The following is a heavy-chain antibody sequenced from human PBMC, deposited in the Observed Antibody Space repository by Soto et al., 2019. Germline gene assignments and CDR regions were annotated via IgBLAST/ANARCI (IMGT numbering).Heavy chain of an antibody. J-gene: IGHJ6*02. CDR1: GFTFSSYG. CDR2: ISYDGSNK. CDR3: AKCASRGTIFGVVIPSNYYYGMDV. Sequence: QVQLVESGGGVVQPGRSLRLSCAASGFTFSSYGMHWVRQAPGKGLEWVAVISYDGSNKYYADSVKGRFTISRDNSKNTLYLQMNSLRAEDTAVYYCAKCASRGTIFGVVIPSNYYYGMDVWGQGTTVTVSS. V-gene: IGHV3-30*18. D-gene: IGHD3-3*01.